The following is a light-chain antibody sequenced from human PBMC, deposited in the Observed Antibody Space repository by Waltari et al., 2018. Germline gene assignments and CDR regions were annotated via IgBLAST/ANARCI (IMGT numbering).Light chain of an antibody. CDR1: ADNVDILYL. CDR2: DIT. Sequence: QSALTQPASVSGSLGQSITISCSETADNVDILYLVSWYQRHPGRAPRLLIYDITQPPSGISDRFSGSKSGKTAALTISGLQAEDEADYYCCSFAGYGIYVFGSGTHVTVL. J-gene: IGLJ1*01. V-gene: IGLV2-23*02. CDR3: CSFAGYGIYV.